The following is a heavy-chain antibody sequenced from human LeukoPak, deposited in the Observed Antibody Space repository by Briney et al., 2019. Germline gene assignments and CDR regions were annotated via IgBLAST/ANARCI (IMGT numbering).Heavy chain of an antibody. Sequence: PGGSLRLSCAASGFTFSSYGMHWVRQAPGKGLEWVAFIRYDGSNKYYADSVKGRFTISRDNSKNTLYLQMNSLRAEDTAVYYCAKALYSGSYYEWFDPWGQGTLVTVSS. CDR3: AKALYSGSYYEWFDP. V-gene: IGHV3-30*02. J-gene: IGHJ5*02. CDR2: IRYDGSNK. CDR1: GFTFSSYG. D-gene: IGHD1-26*01.